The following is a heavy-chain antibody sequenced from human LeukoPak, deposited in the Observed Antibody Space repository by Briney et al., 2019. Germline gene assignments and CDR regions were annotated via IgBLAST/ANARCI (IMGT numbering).Heavy chain of an antibody. CDR2: INQDGSDK. D-gene: IGHD2-2*02. Sequence: GGSLRLSCAASGFSFSTYWMSWVRQAPGKGLEWVANINQDGSDKNYLDSVKGRFTISRDNAQNSLYLQMNSLGAEGTAVFYCARGGYTFEIWGQGTMVTVSS. CDR1: GFSFSTYW. J-gene: IGHJ3*02. V-gene: IGHV3-7*01. CDR3: ARGGYTFEI.